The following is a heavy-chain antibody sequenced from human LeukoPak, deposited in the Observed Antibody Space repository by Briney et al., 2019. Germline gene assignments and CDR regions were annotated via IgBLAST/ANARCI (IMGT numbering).Heavy chain of an antibody. CDR1: GTSINDYY. D-gene: IGHD5-12*01. Sequence: SETLSLTCTVSGTSINDYYWSWIRQPPGKRLEWIGYIYFSGHTNYSPPLKRRVTMSLDAPRDHFSLQLNSVTAADTAVYYCARGHGYSGHALAYWGQGILVTVSS. CDR2: IYFSGHT. CDR3: ARGHGYSGHALAY. V-gene: IGHV4-59*01. J-gene: IGHJ4*02.